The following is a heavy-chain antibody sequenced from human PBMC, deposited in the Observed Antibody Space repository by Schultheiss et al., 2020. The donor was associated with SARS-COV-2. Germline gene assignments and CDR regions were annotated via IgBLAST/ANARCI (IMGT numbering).Heavy chain of an antibody. D-gene: IGHD3-16*01. V-gene: IGHV4-39*07. Sequence: SETLSLTCTVSGGSISSSRYYWGWIRQPPGKGLEWIGEINHSGSTNYNPSLKSRVTISVDTSKNQFSLKLSSVTAADTAVYYCARAAGLRRHDYVYDIWGQGTMVTVSS. CDR2: INHSGST. J-gene: IGHJ3*02. CDR1: GGSISSSRYY. CDR3: ARAAGLRRHDYVYDI.